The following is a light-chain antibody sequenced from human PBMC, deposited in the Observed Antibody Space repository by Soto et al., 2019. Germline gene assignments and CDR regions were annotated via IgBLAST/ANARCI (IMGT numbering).Light chain of an antibody. Sequence: EIELTQSPATLSLSPGERATLSCRTSQSVTRYLAWYQQKPGQAPRLLIYDASNRATGIPARFSGSGSGTDFTLSISSLEPEDFAVYYCQLRTHWLFGGGTNVDIK. J-gene: IGKJ4*01. V-gene: IGKV3-11*01. CDR1: QSVTRY. CDR3: QLRTHWL. CDR2: DAS.